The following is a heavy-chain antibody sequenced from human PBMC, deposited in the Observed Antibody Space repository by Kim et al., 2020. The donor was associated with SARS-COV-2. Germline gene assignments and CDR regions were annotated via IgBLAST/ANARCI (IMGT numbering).Heavy chain of an antibody. V-gene: IGHV4-39*01. D-gene: IGHD3-22*01. Sequence: NTSRKSRVTISVDTSKNQFSLKLSSVIAADTAVYYCARLYYDSSGSLIDYCGQGTLVTVSS. J-gene: IGHJ4*02. CDR3: ARLYYDSSGSLIDY.